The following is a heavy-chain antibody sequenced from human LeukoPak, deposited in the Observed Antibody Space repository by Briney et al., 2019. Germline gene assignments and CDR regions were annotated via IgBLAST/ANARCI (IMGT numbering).Heavy chain of an antibody. CDR3: ARGGGVVVPAAIRPYYYYMDV. D-gene: IGHD2-2*02. Sequence: GGSLRLSCAASGFTFSNAWMSWVRQAPGKGLEWVANIKQDGSEKYYVDSVKGRFTISRDNAKNSLYLQMNSLRAEDTAVYYCARGGGVVVPAAIRPYYYYMDVWGKGTTVTVSS. V-gene: IGHV3-7*01. CDR1: GFTFSNAW. J-gene: IGHJ6*03. CDR2: IKQDGSEK.